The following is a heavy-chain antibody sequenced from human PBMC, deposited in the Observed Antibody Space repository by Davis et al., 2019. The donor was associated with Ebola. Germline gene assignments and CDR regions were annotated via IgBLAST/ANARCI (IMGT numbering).Heavy chain of an antibody. V-gene: IGHV4-59*08. J-gene: IGHJ3*02. Sequence: SETLSLTCTVSGGSITSYYWNWIRQPPGKGLEWIGYIYYSGSTYYNPSLKSRVTISVDTSRNQFSLRLSSVTAADTAVYHCARHSPASAFDIWGQGTMITVSS. CDR3: ARHSPASAFDI. CDR1: GGSITSYY. CDR2: IYYSGST.